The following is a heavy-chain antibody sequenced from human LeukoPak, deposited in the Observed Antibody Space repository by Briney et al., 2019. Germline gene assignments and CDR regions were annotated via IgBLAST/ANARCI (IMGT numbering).Heavy chain of an antibody. J-gene: IGHJ4*02. CDR1: GGTFSGYA. Sequence: GASVKVSCKASGGTFSGYAISWVRQAPGQGLEWMGGLIPIFGTANYAQKFQGRVTITTDESTSTAYMELSSLTSEDTAVYYCAKTDFWSGPAPYYFDYWGQGTLVTVSS. D-gene: IGHD3-3*01. CDR2: LIPIFGTA. V-gene: IGHV1-69*05. CDR3: AKTDFWSGPAPYYFDY.